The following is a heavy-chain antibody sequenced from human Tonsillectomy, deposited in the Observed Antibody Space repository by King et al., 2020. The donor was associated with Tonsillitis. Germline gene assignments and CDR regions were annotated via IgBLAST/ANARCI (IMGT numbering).Heavy chain of an antibody. V-gene: IGHV3-21*01. CDR2: INSRRTNI. J-gene: IGHJ4*02. D-gene: IGHD3-16*01. Sequence: VQLVESGGGLVKPGGSLRLSCAASGFSFSNSDMNWLRQAPGKGLEWVSSINSRRTNIWHAESVRGRFTISRDDAKNSLFLQMNSLRAEDTAVYYCAKGGSLAFACRGQGTLVTVSS. CDR1: GFSFSNSD. CDR3: AKGGSLAFAC.